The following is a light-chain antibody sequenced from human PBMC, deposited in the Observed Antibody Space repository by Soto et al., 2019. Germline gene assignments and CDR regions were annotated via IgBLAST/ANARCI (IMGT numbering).Light chain of an antibody. J-gene: IGLJ2*01. Sequence: QSALTQPRSVSGSPGQSVTISCTGTSSDVGNYNYVSWYQQHPGKAPKFMIYDVNKWTSGVPDRFSGSESGNTASLTISGLQAEDEADYYCCSDAGSYTWGFGGGTKLTVL. CDR3: CSDAGSYTWG. CDR1: SSDVGNYNY. CDR2: DVN. V-gene: IGLV2-11*01.